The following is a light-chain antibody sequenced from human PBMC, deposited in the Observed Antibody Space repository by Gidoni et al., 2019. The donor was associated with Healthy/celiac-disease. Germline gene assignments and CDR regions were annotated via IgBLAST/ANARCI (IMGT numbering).Light chain of an antibody. CDR3: SSYAGSNIL. CDR2: EVS. J-gene: IGLJ2*01. CDR1: SSDVGGYNY. Sequence: QSALTQPPSASGSPGQSVTISCTGTSSDVGGYNYVSWYQQHPGKAPKLMIYEVSKRPSGVPDRFSGSKSGNTASLTVSGPQAEDEADYYCSSYAGSNILFGGGTKLTVL. V-gene: IGLV2-8*01.